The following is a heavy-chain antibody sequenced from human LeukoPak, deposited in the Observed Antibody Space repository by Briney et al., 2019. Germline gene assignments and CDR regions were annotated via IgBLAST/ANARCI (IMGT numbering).Heavy chain of an antibody. Sequence: ASVKVSCKASGYTFTSYAIHWVCQAPGQRLEWMGWINAGNGDTKYSQKFQGRVTITRDTSASTAHMDLSSLRSEDTAVYYCARDPRSGYHDYWGQGTLVTVSS. CDR3: ARDPRSGYHDY. D-gene: IGHD3-22*01. V-gene: IGHV1-3*01. CDR2: INAGNGDT. J-gene: IGHJ4*02. CDR1: GYTFTSYA.